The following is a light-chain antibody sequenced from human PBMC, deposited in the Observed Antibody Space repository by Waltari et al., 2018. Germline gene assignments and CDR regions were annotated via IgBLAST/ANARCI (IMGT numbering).Light chain of an antibody. Sequence: QSVLTQPPSVSGAPGQTVTIACDGTSSNVGSDSHVNWYQGIATTAPNVLIFSKTDRPSGVPDRFSGSKSCTSASLAINGLQTEDEADYYCQSYDTTLSGVVFGGGTKVTVL. CDR3: QSYDTTLSGVV. CDR2: SKT. CDR1: SSNVGSDSH. V-gene: IGLV1-40*01. J-gene: IGLJ2*01.